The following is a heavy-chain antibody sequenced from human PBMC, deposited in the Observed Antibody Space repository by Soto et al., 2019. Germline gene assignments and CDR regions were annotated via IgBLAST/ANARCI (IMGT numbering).Heavy chain of an antibody. CDR3: ARSDRVLRYFDWSPGAFDI. Sequence: PSETLSLTCAVSGLSISSTNWWSWVRQTTGKGLEWIGEVFHTGIAKYNPSLERRVTMSMDASKNQFSLEMRSVTAADTAVYYCARSDRVLRYFDWSPGAFDIWGQGTMVTVSS. D-gene: IGHD3-9*01. J-gene: IGHJ3*02. CDR1: GLSISSTNW. CDR2: VFHTGIA. V-gene: IGHV4-4*02.